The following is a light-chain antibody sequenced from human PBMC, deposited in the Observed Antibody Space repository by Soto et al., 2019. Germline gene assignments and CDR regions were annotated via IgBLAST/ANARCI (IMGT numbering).Light chain of an antibody. Sequence: DIVMTQSPDSLAVSLGERATINCKSSQSVFKGSNNIDCLAWYQQKPGQRPKLLLYWSSTPESGVPDRFSGSGSGTDFTLTISSLQAEDVASYYCQQLSSPPFFPFGQGTKVEIK. CDR2: WSS. CDR1: QSVFKGSNNIDC. V-gene: IGKV4-1*01. CDR3: QQLSSPPFFP. J-gene: IGKJ2*01.